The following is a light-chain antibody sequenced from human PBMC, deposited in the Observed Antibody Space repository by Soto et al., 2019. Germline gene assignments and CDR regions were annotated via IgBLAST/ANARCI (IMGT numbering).Light chain of an antibody. J-gene: IGKJ4*01. Sequence: DIQMTQSPSSLSASVGDRVTITCRASQSISSYLNWYQQKPGIAPKLLIYAASSLQRGVPSRFSGSGSGTDFTLTISSLQTEDFATYYCQPSSSTPLTFGGGTKVEIK. V-gene: IGKV1-39*01. CDR1: QSISSY. CDR3: QPSSSTPLT. CDR2: AAS.